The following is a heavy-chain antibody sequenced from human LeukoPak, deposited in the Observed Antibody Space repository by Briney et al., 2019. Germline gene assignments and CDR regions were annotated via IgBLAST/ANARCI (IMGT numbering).Heavy chain of an antibody. D-gene: IGHD3-10*01. V-gene: IGHV3-15*01. CDR1: GFTFSNAW. Sequence: GGSLRLSCAASGFTFSNAWMSWVRQAPGKGLEWVGRIKSKTDGETTDYAAPVKGRFTISRDDSKNTLYLQMNSLKTEDTAVYYCTTDLLWFGELGYWGQGTLVTVSS. CDR2: IKSKTDGETT. CDR3: TTDLLWFGELGY. J-gene: IGHJ4*02.